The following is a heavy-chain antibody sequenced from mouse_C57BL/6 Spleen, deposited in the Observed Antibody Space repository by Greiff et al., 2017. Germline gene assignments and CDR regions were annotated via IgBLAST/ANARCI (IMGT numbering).Heavy chain of an antibody. J-gene: IGHJ1*03. V-gene: IGHV1-55*01. Sequence: QVQLQQPGAELVKPGASVKMSCKASGYTFTSYWITWVKQRPGQGLEWIGDIYPGSGSTNYNEKFKSKATLTVDTSSSTAYMQLSSLTSEDSAVYYGAPYYYGGSDWYFDVWGTGTTVTVSS. D-gene: IGHD1-1*01. CDR1: GYTFTSYW. CDR2: IYPGSGST. CDR3: APYYYGGSDWYFDV.